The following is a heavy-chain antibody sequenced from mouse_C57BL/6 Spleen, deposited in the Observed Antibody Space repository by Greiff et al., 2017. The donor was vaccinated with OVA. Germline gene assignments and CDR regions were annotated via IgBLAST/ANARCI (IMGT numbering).Heavy chain of an antibody. CDR2: ISDGGSYT. J-gene: IGHJ4*01. CDR1: GFTFSSYA. CDR3: ARGYDVDYAIDD. D-gene: IGHD2-2*01. V-gene: IGHV5-4*03. Sequence: EVKLVESEGGLVKPGGSLKLSCAASGFTFSSYAMSWVRQTPEQRLEWVATISDGGSYTYYPDNVKGRFTFSSDNSTNHLYLQMNHLKSEDPAMSDCARGYDVDYAIDDWGQGTSVTVAS.